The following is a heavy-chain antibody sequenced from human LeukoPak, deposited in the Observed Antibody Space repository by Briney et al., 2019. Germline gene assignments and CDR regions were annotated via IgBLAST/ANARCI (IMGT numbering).Heavy chain of an antibody. J-gene: IGHJ4*02. CDR1: GFTFSSYA. V-gene: IGHV3-30-3*01. CDR3: ARGGYSSSCLDY. CDR2: ISYGGSNK. D-gene: IGHD6-13*01. Sequence: GGSLRLSCAASGFTFSSYAMHWVRQAPGKGLEWVAVISYGGSNKYYADSVKGRFTISRDNAKNSLCLQMNSLRAEDTAVYYCARGGYSSSCLDYWGQGTLVTVSS.